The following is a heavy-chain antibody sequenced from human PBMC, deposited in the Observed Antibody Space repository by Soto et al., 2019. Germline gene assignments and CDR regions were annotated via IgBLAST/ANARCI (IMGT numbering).Heavy chain of an antibody. CDR2: INHSGST. Sequence: SETLSLTCAVYGGSFSGYYWSWIRQPPGKGLEWIGEINHSGSTNYNPSLKSRVTISVDTSKNQFSLKLSSVTAADTAVYYCARGGDSSSYYYYGMDVWGQGTTVTVS. CDR1: GGSFSGYY. V-gene: IGHV4-34*01. J-gene: IGHJ6*02. CDR3: ARGGDSSSYYYYGMDV. D-gene: IGHD4-17*01.